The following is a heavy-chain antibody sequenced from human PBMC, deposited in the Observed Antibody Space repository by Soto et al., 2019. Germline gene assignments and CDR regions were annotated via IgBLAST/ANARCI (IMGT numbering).Heavy chain of an antibody. Sequence: GGSLRLSCVASGFTFSSYAMSWVRQAPGKGLEWVSAISGSGGSTYYADSVKGLFTIFRDNSKNTLYLQMNSLRAEDTAVYYCAKDYDFWSGTNWFDPWGQGTLVTVSS. V-gene: IGHV3-23*01. J-gene: IGHJ5*02. CDR1: GFTFSSYA. D-gene: IGHD3-3*01. CDR2: ISGSGGST. CDR3: AKDYDFWSGTNWFDP.